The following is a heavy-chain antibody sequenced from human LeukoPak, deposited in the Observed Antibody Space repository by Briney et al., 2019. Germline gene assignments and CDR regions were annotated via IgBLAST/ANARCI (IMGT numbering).Heavy chain of an antibody. Sequence: SETLSLTCTVSGGSISSSSYYWGWIRQLPGKGLEWIGSIYYSGSTYYNPSLKSRATISVDTSKNQFSLKLSSVTAADTAVYYCATVGPRVTVTTDWGQGTLVTVSS. V-gene: IGHV4-39*01. CDR2: IYYSGST. D-gene: IGHD4-17*01. CDR1: GGSISSSSYY. J-gene: IGHJ4*02. CDR3: ATVGPRVTVTTD.